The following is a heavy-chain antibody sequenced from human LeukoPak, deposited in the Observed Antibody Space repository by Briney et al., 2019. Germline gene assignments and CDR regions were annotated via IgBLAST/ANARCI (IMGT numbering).Heavy chain of an antibody. Sequence: GSLRLSCAASGFTFSSYAMSWVRQAPGKGLEWVSAISGSGGSTYYADSVKGRFTISRDNSKNTLYLQMNRLRAEDTAVYYCAKGEMAANHFDYWGQGTLVTVSS. V-gene: IGHV3-23*01. D-gene: IGHD5-24*01. CDR1: GFTFSSYA. CDR3: AKGEMAANHFDY. J-gene: IGHJ4*02. CDR2: ISGSGGST.